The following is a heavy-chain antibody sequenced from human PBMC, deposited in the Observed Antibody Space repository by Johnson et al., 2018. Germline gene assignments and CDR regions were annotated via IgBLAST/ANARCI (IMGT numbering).Heavy chain of an antibody. Sequence: VQLVESGGGLVQPGGSLRLSCATSGFIFKTYWMHWVRQAPGKGLEWVSRMNGDGSSTTYADSVNGRFTISRDNAKKMVYLQMNSLRVEDAAVYYGASEEGLASPMDVWGQGTTVTVSS. CDR1: GFIFKTYW. J-gene: IGHJ6*02. CDR3: ASEEGLASPMDV. CDR2: MNGDGSST. V-gene: IGHV3-74*01.